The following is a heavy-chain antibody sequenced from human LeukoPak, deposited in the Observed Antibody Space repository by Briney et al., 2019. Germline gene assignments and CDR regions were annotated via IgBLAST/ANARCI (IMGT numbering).Heavy chain of an antibody. D-gene: IGHD3-10*01. Sequence: SETLSLTCTVSGGFISSYYWSWIRQPPGKGLEWIGYIYATGSTNYNPSLKSRVTISVDTSKNQFSLNLRSVTAADTAVYYCARHGSVRSPLGPWGQGTLVIVSS. CDR3: ARHGSVRSPLGP. V-gene: IGHV4-4*09. CDR1: GGFISSYY. J-gene: IGHJ5*02. CDR2: IYATGST.